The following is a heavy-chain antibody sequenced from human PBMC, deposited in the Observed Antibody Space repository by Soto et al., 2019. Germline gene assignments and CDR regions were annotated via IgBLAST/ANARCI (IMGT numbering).Heavy chain of an antibody. Sequence: QVQLQEAGPGLVKPSETLSITCNVSGGSMSGLYWSWIRQSPLKGLEWIGYVYSNVATNYNPSFKGRVTLSVDTSKNQFSLKLTSVTAADTAVYYCARGMDRKIGLFDLWGPGNLITVAS. J-gene: IGHJ5*02. D-gene: IGHD3-16*01. CDR3: ARGMDRKIGLFDL. CDR1: GGSMSGLY. V-gene: IGHV4-59*11. CDR2: VYSNVAT.